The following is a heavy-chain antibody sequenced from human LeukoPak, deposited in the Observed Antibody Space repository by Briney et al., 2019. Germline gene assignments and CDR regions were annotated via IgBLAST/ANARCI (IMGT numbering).Heavy chain of an antibody. V-gene: IGHV3-23*01. CDR2: IGNSGDRT. Sequence: GGSLRLSCAASGFTFSSYAMSWVRQAPGKGPEWVSGIGNSGDRTFYADSVKGRFTVSRDNSKNTLFLQMNSLRAEDTAVYYCAKDGGLWVSAHWGDSWGRGTLVTVSS. J-gene: IGHJ4*02. CDR3: AKDGGLWVSAHWGDS. D-gene: IGHD7-27*01. CDR1: GFTFSSYA.